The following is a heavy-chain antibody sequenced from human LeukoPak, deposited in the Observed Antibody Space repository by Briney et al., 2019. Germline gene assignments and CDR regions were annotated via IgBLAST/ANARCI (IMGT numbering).Heavy chain of an antibody. CDR3: ARDREGYQLQHSAWFDP. D-gene: IGHD2-15*01. CDR2: ISAYNGNT. V-gene: IGHV1-18*01. CDR1: GYTFDSFG. Sequence: GASVKVSCKTSGYTFDSFGVSWVRQAPGQGLEWLGWISAYNGNTKHAQNLQDRVTMTTDASTNTAYLELRSLRSDDTAVYYCARDREGYQLQHSAWFDPWGQGTLVMVSS. J-gene: IGHJ5*02.